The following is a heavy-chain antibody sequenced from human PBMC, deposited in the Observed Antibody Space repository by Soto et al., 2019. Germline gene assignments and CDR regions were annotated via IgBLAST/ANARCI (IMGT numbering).Heavy chain of an antibody. CDR3: ARGRVGGSFDY. V-gene: IGHV1-69*01. CDR2: IIPIFGTA. Sequence: QVQLVQSGAEVKKPGSSVKVSCKASGGTFSSYAISWVRQAPGQGLEWMGGIIPIFGTANYAQKFQGRVTITADESTSTAYRELGSLRSEDRAVYSCARGRVGGSFDYGVQEPLVAVSS. CDR1: GGTFSSYA. J-gene: IGHJ4*02. D-gene: IGHD5-12*01.